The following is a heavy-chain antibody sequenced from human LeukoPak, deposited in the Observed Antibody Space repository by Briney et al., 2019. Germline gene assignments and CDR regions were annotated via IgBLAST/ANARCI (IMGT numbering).Heavy chain of an antibody. V-gene: IGHV4-34*01. CDR3: ASKTYYYGSGSCYRY. CDR2: INHSGST. CDR1: GGSFSGYY. J-gene: IGHJ4*02. Sequence: PSETLSLTCAVYGGSFSGYYWSWIRQPPGKGLEWIGEINHSGSTNYNPSLKSRVTISVDTSKNQFSLKLSSVTAADTAVYYCASKTYYYGSGSCYRYWGQGTLVTVSS. D-gene: IGHD3-10*01.